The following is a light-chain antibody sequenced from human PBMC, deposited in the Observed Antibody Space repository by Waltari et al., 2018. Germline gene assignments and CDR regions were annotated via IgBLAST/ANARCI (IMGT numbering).Light chain of an antibody. Sequence: DTQMTQSPSTLSASVGDRVTITCRASQSVNNWFAWYQQKPGKVPKVLIYEASILKSGVPSRFSGSGSGTEFTLTISSLQPDDFATYYCQQYDSYSGTFGQGTKVEIK. J-gene: IGKJ1*01. CDR3: QQYDSYSGT. CDR1: QSVNNW. V-gene: IGKV1-5*03. CDR2: EAS.